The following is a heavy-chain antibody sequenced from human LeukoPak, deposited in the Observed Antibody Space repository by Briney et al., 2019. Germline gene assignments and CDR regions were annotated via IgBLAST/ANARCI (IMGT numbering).Heavy chain of an antibody. V-gene: IGHV3-21*01. Sequence: KPGGSLRLSCAASGFTFSSYSMNWVRQAPGKGLEWVSSISSSSSYIYYADSVKGRFTISRDNAKNSLYLQMNSLRAEDTAVYYCARALSSTSGWDYWGQGTLVTVPS. CDR3: ARALSSTSGWDY. CDR1: GFTFSSYS. CDR2: ISSSSSYI. J-gene: IGHJ4*02. D-gene: IGHD2-2*01.